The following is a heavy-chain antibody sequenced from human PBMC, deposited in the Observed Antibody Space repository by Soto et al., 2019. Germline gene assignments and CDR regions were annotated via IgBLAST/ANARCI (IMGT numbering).Heavy chain of an antibody. CDR2: ISSDGSDK. CDR3: AKDQGIAASHGID. CDR1: GFTFNNYG. D-gene: IGHD6-13*01. J-gene: IGHJ3*01. V-gene: IGHV3-30*18. Sequence: QVQLVESGGGVVQPGTSLRLSCAASGFTFNNYGIHWVRQAPGTGLEWVAAISSDGSDKYYAASVKGRLTISRDNSKNTVYLQMHSLRAEDTAVYYCAKDQGIAASHGIDWGQGTMVTVSS.